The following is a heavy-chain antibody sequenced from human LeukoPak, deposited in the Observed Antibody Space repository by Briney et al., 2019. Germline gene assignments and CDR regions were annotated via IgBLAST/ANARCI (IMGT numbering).Heavy chain of an antibody. Sequence: PGGSLRLSCAVSGFTFSDYYMSWIRQAPGKGLEWVSAISGSGGSTYYADSVKGRFTISRDNSKNTLYLQMNSLGAEDTAVYYCATTTGTKGGAFDIWGQGTMVTVSS. CDR3: ATTTGTKGGAFDI. V-gene: IGHV3-23*01. CDR2: ISGSGGST. CDR1: GFTFSDYY. D-gene: IGHD1-1*01. J-gene: IGHJ3*02.